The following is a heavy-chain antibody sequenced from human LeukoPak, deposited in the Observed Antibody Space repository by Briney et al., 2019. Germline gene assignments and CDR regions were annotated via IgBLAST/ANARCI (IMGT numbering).Heavy chain of an antibody. V-gene: IGHV1-18*01. D-gene: IGHD3-3*01. J-gene: IGHJ4*02. CDR3: ARSNHAIFGVVTPGFDY. Sequence: AGPVKVSCKASGYTFTSYGISWVRQAPGQGLEWMGWISAYNGNTNYAQKLQGRVTMTTDTSTSTAYMELRSLRSEDTAVYYCARSNHAIFGVVTPGFDYWGQGTLVTVSS. CDR2: ISAYNGNT. CDR1: GYTFTSYG.